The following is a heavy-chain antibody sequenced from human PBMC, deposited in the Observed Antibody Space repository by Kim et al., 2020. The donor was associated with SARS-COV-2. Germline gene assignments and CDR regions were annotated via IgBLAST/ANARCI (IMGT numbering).Heavy chain of an antibody. J-gene: IGHJ6*02. Sequence: GGSLRLSCAASGFTFSSYWMSWVRQAPGKGLEWVANIKQDGSEKYYVDSVKSRFTISRDNAKNSLYLQMNSLRAEDTAVYYCARDGIAAAGNYYYYGMDVWGQGTTVTVSS. D-gene: IGHD6-13*01. CDR1: GFTFSSYW. CDR2: IKQDGSEK. V-gene: IGHV3-7*01. CDR3: ARDGIAAAGNYYYYGMDV.